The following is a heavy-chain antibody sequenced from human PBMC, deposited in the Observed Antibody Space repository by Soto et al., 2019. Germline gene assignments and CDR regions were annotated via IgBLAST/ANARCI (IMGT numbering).Heavy chain of an antibody. Sequence: AXESLSLPCSVSGGSISSIQWWNWVRQTPGKGLEWIGEVFHTGGTNYNPSLKTRLTMSIDKSKNQFSLKLNSVTAADTAVYYCARKVYGSGHYDDWGQGTLVTVSS. D-gene: IGHD3-10*01. CDR3: ARKVYGSGHYDD. CDR2: VFHTGGT. V-gene: IGHV4-4*02. CDR1: GGSISSIQW. J-gene: IGHJ4*02.